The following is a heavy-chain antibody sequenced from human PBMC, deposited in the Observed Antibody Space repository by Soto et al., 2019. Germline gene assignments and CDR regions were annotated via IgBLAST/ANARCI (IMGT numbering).Heavy chain of an antibody. Sequence: SETLSLTCTVSGGSVSSGPYYWSWIRQPPGKGLEWIGYIYYSGNTNYNPTLKSRVTISVDTSKNQFSLKLSSVTAAATAVYYCARGGRYDDSTGNEFLGYWGQGALVTVSS. J-gene: IGHJ4*02. CDR2: IYYSGNT. V-gene: IGHV4-61*01. D-gene: IGHD3-22*01. CDR1: GGSVSSGPYY. CDR3: ARGGRYDDSTGNEFLGY.